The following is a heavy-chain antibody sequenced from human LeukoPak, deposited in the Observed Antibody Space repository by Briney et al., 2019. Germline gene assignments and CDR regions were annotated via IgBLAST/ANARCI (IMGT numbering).Heavy chain of an antibody. V-gene: IGHV1-2*02. D-gene: IGHD3-22*01. Sequence: SVKVSCKASGYTFTGYYMHWVRQAPGQGLEWMGWINPNSGGTNYAQKFQGRVTMTRDTSISTAYMELSRLRSDDTAVYYCARVLYYYDSSGGFDYWGQGTLVAVSS. CDR3: ARVLYYYDSSGGFDY. CDR1: GYTFTGYY. J-gene: IGHJ4*02. CDR2: INPNSGGT.